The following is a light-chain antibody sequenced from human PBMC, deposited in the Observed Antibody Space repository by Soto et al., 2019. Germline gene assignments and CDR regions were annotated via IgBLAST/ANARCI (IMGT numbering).Light chain of an antibody. CDR2: GAS. V-gene: IGKV3-20*01. Sequence: EIVLTQSSGTLSLSPGEGATLSCRASQSISSNFLAWYQQKRGQAPRLLIHGASNRATGIPDRFSGSGSGTDFTLTITRLEPEDFEVYYCQQYGGSPRTFGQGTKV. J-gene: IGKJ1*01. CDR1: QSISSNF. CDR3: QQYGGSPRT.